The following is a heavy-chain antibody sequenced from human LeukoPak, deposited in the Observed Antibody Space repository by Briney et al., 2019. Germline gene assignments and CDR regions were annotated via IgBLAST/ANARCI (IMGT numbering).Heavy chain of an antibody. V-gene: IGHV3-49*04. CDR1: GFIFGDYA. CDR3: TTDPHYDLDV. Sequence: GGSLRLSCTASGFIFGDYAMSWVRQAPGKGLEWVGFIRSKAHGGTTEYAASVKGRFTISRDDSKNIAYLQMNSVKTEDTAVYYCTTDPHYDLDVWGKGTTVTVSS. CDR2: IRSKAHGGTT. J-gene: IGHJ6*04.